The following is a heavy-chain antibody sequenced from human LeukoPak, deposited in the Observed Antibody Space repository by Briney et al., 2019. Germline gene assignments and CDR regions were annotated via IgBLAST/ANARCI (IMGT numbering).Heavy chain of an antibody. CDR1: GDSISSSNYF. CDR2: IYRSGTT. V-gene: IGHV4-39*01. J-gene: IGHJ4*02. Sequence: PSETLSLTCTVSGDSISSSNYFWGWIRRPPGKGLEWIGSIYRSGTTYYIPSLKSRVTISVDTSKNQFSLKLSSVTAADTAVYYCAISSITMVRGVTRAFFDYWGQGTLVTVSS. D-gene: IGHD3-10*01. CDR3: AISSITMVRGVTRAFFDY.